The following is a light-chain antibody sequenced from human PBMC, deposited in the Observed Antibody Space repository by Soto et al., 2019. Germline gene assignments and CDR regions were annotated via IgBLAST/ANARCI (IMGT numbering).Light chain of an antibody. CDR3: KSYAGSNTYV. CDR2: EVN. J-gene: IGLJ1*01. Sequence: QSALTQPASVSGSPGQSITISCTGTSSDIASYKFVSWFQHHPGKAPKLLIYEVNNRPSGISNRFSGSKSGNTASLTISGLQAADEADYFCKSYAGSNTYVFGSGTKLTVL. V-gene: IGLV2-14*01. CDR1: SSDIASYKF.